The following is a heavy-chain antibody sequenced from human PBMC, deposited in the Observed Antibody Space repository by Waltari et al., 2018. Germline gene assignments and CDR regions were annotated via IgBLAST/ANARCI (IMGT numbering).Heavy chain of an antibody. J-gene: IGHJ4*02. CDR1: GGSISSYY. CDR2: IYYSGST. V-gene: IGHV4-59*08. D-gene: IGHD1-26*01. CDR3: ARHAKWELRFFDY. Sequence: QVQLQESGPGLVKPSETLSLTCTVSGGSISSYYWSWIRQPPGKGLEWIGYIYYSGSTNYNPSHKSRVTISLDTSKNQFSLKRSSVTAADTAVYYCARHAKWELRFFDYWGQGTLVTVSS.